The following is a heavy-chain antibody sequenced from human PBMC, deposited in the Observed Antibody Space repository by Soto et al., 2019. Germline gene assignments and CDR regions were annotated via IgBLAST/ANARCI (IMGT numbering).Heavy chain of an antibody. J-gene: IGHJ3*02. V-gene: IGHV4-59*01. CDR3: AKGYYYDSSGSPPGAFDI. D-gene: IGHD3-22*01. Sequence: SETLSLTCTVSGGSISNYYWTWIRQPPGKGLEWIGYIYYSGTTDYNPSLKGRVTMSVDTSKNQFSLRLTSVTAADTAVYYCAKGYYYDSSGSPPGAFDIWGQGTMVTVSS. CDR1: GGSISNYY. CDR2: IYYSGTT.